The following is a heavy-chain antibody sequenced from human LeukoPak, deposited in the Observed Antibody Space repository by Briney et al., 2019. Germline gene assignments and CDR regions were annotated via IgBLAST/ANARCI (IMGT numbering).Heavy chain of an antibody. CDR2: IYHSGST. D-gene: IGHD3-10*01. CDR3: ARVERSGSGGFQH. CDR1: GGSISSDNYY. V-gene: IGHV4-30-4*01. Sequence: PSETLSLTCAVSGGSISSDNYYWSWIRQPPGKGLEWIGYIYHSGSTYCSPSLKSRVSISVDTSKNQFSLKLSSVTAADTAVYYCARVERSGSGGFQHWGQGTLVTVSS. J-gene: IGHJ1*01.